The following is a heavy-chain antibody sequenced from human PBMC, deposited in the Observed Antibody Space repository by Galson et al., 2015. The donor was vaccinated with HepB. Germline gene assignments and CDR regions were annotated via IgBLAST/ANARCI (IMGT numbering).Heavy chain of an antibody. CDR1: GYSFTSYW. CDR3: ARHVHYDFWSGYKEAFDI. Sequence: QSGAEVKKPGESLRISCKGSGYSFTSYWISWVRQMPGKGLEWMGRIDPSDSYTNYSPSFQGHVTISADKSISTAYLQWSSLKASDTAMYYCARHVHYDFWSGYKEAFDIWGQGTMVTVSS. V-gene: IGHV5-10-1*01. D-gene: IGHD3-3*01. CDR2: IDPSDSYT. J-gene: IGHJ3*02.